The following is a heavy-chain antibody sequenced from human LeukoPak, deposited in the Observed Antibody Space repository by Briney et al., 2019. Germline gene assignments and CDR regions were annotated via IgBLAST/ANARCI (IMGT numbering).Heavy chain of an antibody. CDR1: GFTFSSYA. CDR3: AKDGLGIWSRGYFDY. Sequence: GGSLRLSCAASGFTFSSYAMSWVRQAPGKGLEWVPAISGSGGSTYYADSVKGRFTISRDNSKNTLYLQMNSLRAEDTAVYYCAKDGLGIWSRGYFDYWGQGTLVTVSS. J-gene: IGHJ4*02. D-gene: IGHD7-27*01. V-gene: IGHV3-23*01. CDR2: ISGSGGST.